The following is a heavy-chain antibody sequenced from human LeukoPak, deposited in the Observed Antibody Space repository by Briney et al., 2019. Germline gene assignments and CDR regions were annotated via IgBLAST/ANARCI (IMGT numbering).Heavy chain of an antibody. J-gene: IGHJ6*03. CDR3: ARRGVLMVMNYYYYYMDV. D-gene: IGHD2-8*01. CDR1: GYTFTSYG. CDR2: ISAYNGNT. Sequence: VASVKVSCKASGYTFTSYGISWVRQAPGQGLEWMGWISAYNGNTNYAQKLQGRVTMTTDTSTSTAYMELRSLRSDDTAVYYCARRGVLMVMNYYYYYMDVWGKGTTVTVSS. V-gene: IGHV1-18*01.